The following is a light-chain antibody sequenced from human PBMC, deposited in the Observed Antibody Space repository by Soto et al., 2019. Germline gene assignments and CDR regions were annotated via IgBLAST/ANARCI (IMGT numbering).Light chain of an antibody. CDR3: QQRINWPVT. CDR1: QSVSSY. CDR2: DAS. V-gene: IGKV3-11*01. J-gene: IGKJ1*01. Sequence: EIVLTQSPGTLSLSPGERATLSCRASQSVSSYLAWYQQKPGQAPRLLIYDASTRATGISARFSGSGSGTDFTLTISSLEPEDFAVYYCQQRINWPVTCGQGTKVEV.